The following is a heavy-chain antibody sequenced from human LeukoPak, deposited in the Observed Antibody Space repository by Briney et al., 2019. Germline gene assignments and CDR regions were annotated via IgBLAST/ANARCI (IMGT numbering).Heavy chain of an antibody. Sequence: ASVKVSCKASGYTFTSYGISWVRQAPGQGLEWMGWISDYNGNTNYAQKLQGRVTMTTDTSTSTAYKELRSLRSDDTAVYYCARAPYYYGSGDSGWFDPWGQGTLVTVSS. CDR1: GYTFTSYG. CDR3: ARAPYYYGSGDSGWFDP. CDR2: ISDYNGNT. J-gene: IGHJ5*02. V-gene: IGHV1-18*01. D-gene: IGHD3-10*01.